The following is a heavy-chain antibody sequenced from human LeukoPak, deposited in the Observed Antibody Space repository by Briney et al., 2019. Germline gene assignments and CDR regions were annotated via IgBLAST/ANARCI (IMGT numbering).Heavy chain of an antibody. CDR2: IYYSGST. CDR3: ARDISWLGFDY. Sequence: SETLSLTCTVSGGSISSYYWSWIRQPPGKGLEWIGYIYYSGSTNYNPSLKSRVTTSVDTSKNQFSLKLSSVTAADTAVYYCARDISWLGFDYWGQGILVTVSS. V-gene: IGHV4-59*01. CDR1: GGSISSYY. J-gene: IGHJ4*02. D-gene: IGHD6-19*01.